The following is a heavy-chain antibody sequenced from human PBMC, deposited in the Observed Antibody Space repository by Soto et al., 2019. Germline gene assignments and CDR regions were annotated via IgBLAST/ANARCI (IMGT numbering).Heavy chain of an antibody. CDR2: INPSGGST. J-gene: IGHJ6*02. CDR1: GYTFTSYY. Sequence: ASVKVSCKASGYTFTSYYMHWVRQAPGQGLEWMGIINPSGGSTSYAQKFQGRVTMTRDTSTSTVYMELSSLRSEDTAVYYCARSLYDFWSGYWGANYYYYGMDVWGQGTTVTVSS. D-gene: IGHD3-3*01. V-gene: IGHV1-46*01. CDR3: ARSLYDFWSGYWGANYYYYGMDV.